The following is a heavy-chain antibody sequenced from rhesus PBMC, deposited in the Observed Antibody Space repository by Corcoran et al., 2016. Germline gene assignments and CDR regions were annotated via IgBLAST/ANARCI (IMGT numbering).Heavy chain of an antibody. CDR3: ARERRGVTLFDY. CDR1: GGSISSNY. Sequence: QLQLQESGPGRVKPSETLSLTCAVSGGSISSNYWRWIRQPPGKGLEWNGRIPGSGGSTDYNPSLKSRVTISTDTSKNQFSLKLSSVTAADTAVYYCARERRGVTLFDYWGQGVLVTVSS. D-gene: IGHD3-9*01. CDR2: IPGSGGST. V-gene: IGHV4-173*01. J-gene: IGHJ4*01.